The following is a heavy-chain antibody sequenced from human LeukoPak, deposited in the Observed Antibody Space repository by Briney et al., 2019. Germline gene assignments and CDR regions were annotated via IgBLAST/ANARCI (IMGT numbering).Heavy chain of an antibody. CDR1: GFTFDDYA. J-gene: IGHJ3*02. Sequence: GGSLRLSCAASGFTFDDYAMHWVRQAPGKGLEWVSGISWNSGSIGYADSVKGRFTISRDNAKNSLYLQMNSLRAEDTALYYCAKDISSSRLRGESFDIWGQGTMVTVSS. CDR2: ISWNSGSI. CDR3: AKDISSSRLRGESFDI. D-gene: IGHD5-12*01. V-gene: IGHV3-9*01.